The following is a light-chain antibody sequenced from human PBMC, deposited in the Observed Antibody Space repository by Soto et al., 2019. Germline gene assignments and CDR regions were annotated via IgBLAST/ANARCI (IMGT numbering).Light chain of an antibody. J-gene: IGLJ3*02. Sequence: QSVLTQSASVSGSPGQSITISCTGTSSDVGGYNYVSWYQQHPGKAPKLIIYDVSNRPSGVSTRFSGSESGNTASLTISGLQAEDEADYSCSSYTSTNSWVFGGGTKLTVL. V-gene: IGLV2-14*01. CDR3: SSYTSTNSWV. CDR2: DVS. CDR1: SSDVGGYNY.